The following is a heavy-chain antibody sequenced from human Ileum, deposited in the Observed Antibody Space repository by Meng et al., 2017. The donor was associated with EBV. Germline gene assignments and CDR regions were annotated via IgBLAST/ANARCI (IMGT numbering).Heavy chain of an antibody. D-gene: IGHD3-22*01. J-gene: IGHJ4*02. CDR1: GYTFGSYG. Sequence: QVHLLQSGPAVKKTGXSVRVSCXASGYTFGSYGICWVRQAPGQGLEGVGWFVNYVDTYPAPKFQGRVTMTTDTSTSTAYMELRSLRSDDTAVYYCARDFSHEPYDSSGPAYYLDYWGQGTLVTVSS. CDR2: FVNYVDT. V-gene: IGHV1-18*01. CDR3: ARDFSHEPYDSSGPAYYLDY.